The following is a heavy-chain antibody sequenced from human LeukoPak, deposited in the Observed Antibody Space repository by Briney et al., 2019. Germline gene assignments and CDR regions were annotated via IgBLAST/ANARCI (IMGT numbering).Heavy chain of an antibody. J-gene: IGHJ4*02. CDR3: ARYYYGSGSYYNVGYFDY. CDR2: IYYSGST. D-gene: IGHD3-10*01. V-gene: IGHV4-39*01. CDR1: GGSISSSSYY. Sequence: SETLSLTCAVYGGSISSSSYYWGWIRQPPGKGLVWIGSIYYSGSTYYNPSLKSRVTISVDTSKNQFSLKLSSVTAADTAVYYCARYYYGSGSYYNVGYFDYWGQGTLVTVSS.